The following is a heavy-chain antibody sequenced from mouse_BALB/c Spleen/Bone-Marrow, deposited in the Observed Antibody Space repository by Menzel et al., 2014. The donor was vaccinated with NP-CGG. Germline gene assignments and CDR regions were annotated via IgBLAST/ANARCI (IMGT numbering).Heavy chain of an antibody. CDR1: GYTFTSYV. J-gene: IGHJ2*01. CDR2: INPYNDGT. D-gene: IGHD3-2*01. CDR3: ARPRQLGLPYYFDY. Sequence: EVQLQQSGPELVKPGASVKMSCKASGYTFTSYVMHWVKQKPGQGLEWIGYINPYNDGTKYNEKSKGKPTLTSDKSSSTAYMELSSLTSEDPAVCYCARPRQLGLPYYFDYWGQGTTLTVSS. V-gene: IGHV1-14*01.